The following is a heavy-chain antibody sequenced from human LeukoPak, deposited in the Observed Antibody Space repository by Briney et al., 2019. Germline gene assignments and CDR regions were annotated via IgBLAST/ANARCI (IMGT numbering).Heavy chain of an antibody. D-gene: IGHD4-17*01. CDR2: IYYSGST. J-gene: IGHJ6*03. Sequence: SETLSLTCTVSGGSISSNYYYWGWIRQPPGKGLEWIGTIYYSGSTYYNPSLKSRVTISVDTSKNQFSLKVSSVTAADTAVYCCARHLTVTTGYYYYYYMDVWGKGTTATVSS. CDR1: GGSISSNYYY. CDR3: ARHLTVTTGYYYYYYMDV. V-gene: IGHV4-39*01.